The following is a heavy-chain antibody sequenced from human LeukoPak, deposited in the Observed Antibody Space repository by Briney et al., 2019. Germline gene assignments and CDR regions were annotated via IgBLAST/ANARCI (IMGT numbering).Heavy chain of an antibody. V-gene: IGHV3-48*03. CDR2: ISSSGSTI. D-gene: IGHD5-18*01. CDR1: GFTFSSYV. Sequence: PGGSLRLSCAASGFTFSSYVMHWVRQAPGKGLEWVSYISSSGSTIYYADSVQGRFTFTRDNAKNSLYLQMNSLRVEDTAVYYCARDIQRWAFDIWGQGTMVTVSS. J-gene: IGHJ3*02. CDR3: ARDIQRWAFDI.